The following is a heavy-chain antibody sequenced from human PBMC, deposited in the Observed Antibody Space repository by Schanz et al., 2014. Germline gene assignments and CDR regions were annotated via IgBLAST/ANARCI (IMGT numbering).Heavy chain of an antibody. V-gene: IGHV3-48*02. CDR2: INSGGSSI. J-gene: IGHJ4*02. CDR3: VRGGGTYNLINSFDY. Sequence: QLVESGGDLVQPGGSLRLSCAASGFSFSSYTMNWVRQAPGKGPEWVSSINSGGSSIYYADSVMGRFTISRDNAKNSLFLPMDSLRDEDPSVYYFVRGGGTYNLINSFDYWGPGTLVTVSS. D-gene: IGHD1-1*01. CDR1: GFSFSSYT.